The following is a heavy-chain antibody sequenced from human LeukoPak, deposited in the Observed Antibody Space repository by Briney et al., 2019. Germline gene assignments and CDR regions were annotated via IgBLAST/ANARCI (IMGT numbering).Heavy chain of an antibody. CDR1: GGSISSYY. D-gene: IGHD6-13*01. J-gene: IGHJ5*02. V-gene: IGHV4-59*01. CDR3: ARGRRAAADTGWFDP. Sequence: SETLSLTCTVSGGSISSYYWSWIRQPPGKGLEWIGYIYYSGSTNYNPSLKSRVTISVDTSKNQFSLKLSSVTAADTAVYYCARGRRAAADTGWFDPWGQGTLVTVSS. CDR2: IYYSGST.